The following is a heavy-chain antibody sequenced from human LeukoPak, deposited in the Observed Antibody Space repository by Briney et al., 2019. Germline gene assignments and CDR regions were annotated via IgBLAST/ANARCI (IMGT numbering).Heavy chain of an antibody. D-gene: IGHD1-26*01. J-gene: IGHJ4*02. CDR1: GITFSGYS. Sequence: GGSLRLSCVVSGITFSGYSMIWVRQAPGKGLEWLSFMTTSGNTIFYAESVKDRFTISRDNAKKSLYLQMKSLRDEDTAVYYCARVGGATAVTMYFEYWGQGTLVTVTS. CDR2: MTTSGNTI. V-gene: IGHV3-48*02. CDR3: ARVGGATAVTMYFEY.